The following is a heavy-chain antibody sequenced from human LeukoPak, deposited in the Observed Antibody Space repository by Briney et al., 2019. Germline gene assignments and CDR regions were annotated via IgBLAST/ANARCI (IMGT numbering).Heavy chain of an antibody. CDR1: GFTFSTYS. CDR2: ISSSSNYI. J-gene: IGHJ4*02. D-gene: IGHD6-13*01. Sequence: PGGSLRLSCAASGFTFSTYSMNWVRQAPGKGLEWVSSISSSSNYIYYADSVKGRFTISRDNAKNSLYLQMNSLRAEDTAVYYCARVEGERKSWPLYYFDYWGQGTLVTVSS. V-gene: IGHV3-21*01. CDR3: ARVEGERKSWPLYYFDY.